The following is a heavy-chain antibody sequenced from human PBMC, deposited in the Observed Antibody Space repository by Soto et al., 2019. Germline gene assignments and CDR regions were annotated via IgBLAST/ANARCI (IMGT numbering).Heavy chain of an antibody. CDR3: ANYLTAVGATSPFDY. CDR2: ISGSGAGT. D-gene: IGHD1-26*01. V-gene: IGHV3-23*01. CDR1: GFTFSTYA. J-gene: IGHJ4*02. Sequence: EVQLLESGGGLVQPGGSLRLSCAASGFTFSTYAMTWVRQAPGKGLEWVSAISGSGAGTYYADSVKGRFTISRDNSKNTLYLQMNSLRAEDTAVYYCANYLTAVGATSPFDYWGQGTLVIVSS.